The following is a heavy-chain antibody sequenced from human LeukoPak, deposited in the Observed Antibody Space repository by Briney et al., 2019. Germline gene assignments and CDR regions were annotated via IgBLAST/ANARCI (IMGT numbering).Heavy chain of an antibody. CDR3: ARCNRGYSFGMDV. V-gene: IGHV3-66*01. CDR2: IYSGGST. CDR1: GFTVSSNY. Sequence: GGSLRLSCAASGFTVSSNYMSWVRQAPGKGLEWVSVIYSGGSTYYADSVKGRFTISRANSKTTLYLQMNSLRAEDTAVYYCARCNRGYSFGMDVWGQGTTVTVSS. J-gene: IGHJ6*02. D-gene: IGHD5-18*01.